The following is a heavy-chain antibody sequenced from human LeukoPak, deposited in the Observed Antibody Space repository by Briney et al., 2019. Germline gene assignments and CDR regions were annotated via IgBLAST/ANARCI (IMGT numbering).Heavy chain of an antibody. CDR2: ISYDGSNK. CDR3: ARDPDLSSGPLYGMDV. J-gene: IGHJ6*02. CDR1: GFTFSSYA. V-gene: IGHV3-30-3*01. Sequence: GGSLRLSCAASGFTFSSYAMHWVRQAPGKGLEWVAVISYDGSNKYYADSVKGRFTISRDNSKNTLYLQMNSLRAEDTAVYYCARDPDLSSGPLYGMDVWGQGTTVTVSS.